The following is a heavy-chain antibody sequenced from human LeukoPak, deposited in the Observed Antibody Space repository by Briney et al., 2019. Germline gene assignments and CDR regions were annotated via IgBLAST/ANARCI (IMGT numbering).Heavy chain of an antibody. CDR2: IKSKTDGGTT. V-gene: IGHV3-15*01. CDR1: GFTFSNAW. CDR3: TTRSFVGATVQRDFDY. Sequence: GRSLRLSCAASGFTFSNAWMSWVRQAPGKGLEWVGRIKSKTDGGTTDYAAPVKGRFTISRDDSKNTLYLQMNSLKTEDTAVYYCTTRSFVGATVQRDFDYWGQGTLVTVSS. J-gene: IGHJ4*02. D-gene: IGHD1-26*01.